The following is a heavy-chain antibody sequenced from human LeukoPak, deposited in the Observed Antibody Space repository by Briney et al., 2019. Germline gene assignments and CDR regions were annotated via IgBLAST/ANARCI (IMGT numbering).Heavy chain of an antibody. Sequence: LETLSLTCSVSGGSISSYYWGWIRQPPGKGLEWIGDRSYMESTNSNLSRKSRVTISVDTSKNQFSLKLSSVTAADTAVYYCARQSQHSGYQAPDYWGQGTLVTVSS. V-gene: IGHV4-59*08. CDR3: ARQSQHSGYQAPDY. D-gene: IGHD5-12*01. CDR1: GGSISSYY. J-gene: IGHJ4*02. CDR2: RSYMEST.